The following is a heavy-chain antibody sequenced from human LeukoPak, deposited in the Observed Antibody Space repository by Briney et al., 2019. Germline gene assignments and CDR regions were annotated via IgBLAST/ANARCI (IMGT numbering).Heavy chain of an antibody. J-gene: IGHJ4*02. V-gene: IGHV3-30-3*01. CDR3: AREGYYGSGSPPSLYFDY. CDR2: TSSDLNVK. CDR1: GFTFRNYV. D-gene: IGHD3-10*01. Sequence: GGSLRLSCAASGFTFRNYVIHWVRQAPGKGLEWVAVTSSDLNVKLYADSVKGRFTVSRDNSRSTLYLQMNSLRPEDTAIYYCAREGYYGSGSPPSLYFDYWGRGTLVTVSS.